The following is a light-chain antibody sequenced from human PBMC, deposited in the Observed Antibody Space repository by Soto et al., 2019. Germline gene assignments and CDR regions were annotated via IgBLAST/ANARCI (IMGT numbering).Light chain of an antibody. CDR1: QSISGW. Sequence: DIQVTQSPSTLSASVGDRVTITCRASQSISGWLAWYQQKPGKAPKLIIYDASSLESGVPSRFSGIGSGTEFTLTISSLQPDDVATYYCQQYNTYRTFGQGTKVEI. V-gene: IGKV1-5*01. CDR2: DAS. J-gene: IGKJ1*01. CDR3: QQYNTYRT.